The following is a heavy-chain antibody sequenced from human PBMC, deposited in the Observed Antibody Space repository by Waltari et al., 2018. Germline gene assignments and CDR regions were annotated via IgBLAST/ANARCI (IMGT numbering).Heavy chain of an antibody. Sequence: QVQLVQSGAEVKKPGASVKVSCKAYGYTCTSYAMNWVRQAPGQRLEWMGWIKAGNGNTKYSQEFQCTGTITRDSFASTAYMELSSLSSEYMAVYYSARVNDKEVYFDYWGQGTLVTVSS. D-gene: IGHD3-22*01. CDR2: IKAGNGNT. CDR1: GYTCTSYA. J-gene: IGHJ4*02. V-gene: IGHV1-3*03. CDR3: ARVNDKEVYFDY.